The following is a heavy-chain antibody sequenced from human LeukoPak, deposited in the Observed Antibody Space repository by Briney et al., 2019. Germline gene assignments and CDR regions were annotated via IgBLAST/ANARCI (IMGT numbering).Heavy chain of an antibody. J-gene: IGHJ4*02. V-gene: IGHV3-23*01. CDR3: AKGVVPATDMPFDY. CDR2: ISGSGGST. Sequence: GGSLRLSCAASGFTFSSYAMSWVRQAPGKGLEWVSAISGSGGSTYYADSVKGRFTIPRDNSKNTLYLQMNSLRAEDTAVYYCAKGVVPATDMPFDYWGQGTLVTVSS. CDR1: GFTFSSYA. D-gene: IGHD2-2*01.